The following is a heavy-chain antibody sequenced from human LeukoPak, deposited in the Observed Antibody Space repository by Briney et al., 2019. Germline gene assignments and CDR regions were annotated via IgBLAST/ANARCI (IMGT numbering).Heavy chain of an antibody. CDR3: ARDGPVAGTNDY. CDR2: INPNSGGT. V-gene: IGHV1-2*02. D-gene: IGHD6-19*01. CDR1: GYTFTGYY. J-gene: IGHJ4*02. Sequence: ASVKVSCKASGYTFTGYYMHWARQAPGQGLEWMGWINPNSGGTNYAQKFQGRVTMTRDTSISTAYMELSRLRSDDTAVYYCARDGPVAGTNDYWGQGTLVTVSS.